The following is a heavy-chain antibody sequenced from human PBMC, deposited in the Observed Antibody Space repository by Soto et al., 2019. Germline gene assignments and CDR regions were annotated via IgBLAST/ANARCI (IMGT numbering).Heavy chain of an antibody. CDR3: VEVYNDVTPAPQDG. J-gene: IGHJ6*04. D-gene: IGHD2-21*01. CDR2: ISTYTGNT. V-gene: IGHV1-18*01. Sequence: QFQLVQYGDEVKKPGASGKVSCKASGYTFVNYGISWVRQAPGQGLEWMGWISTYTGNTHSATKVQGRLTMTRDTSTSTGYTDQGSLTADNAAVYYVVEVYNDVTPAPQDGWDKWTTVSDSS. CDR1: GYTFVNYG.